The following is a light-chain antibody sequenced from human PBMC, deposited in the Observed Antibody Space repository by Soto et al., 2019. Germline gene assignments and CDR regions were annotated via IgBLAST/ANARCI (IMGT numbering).Light chain of an antibody. CDR1: QSLLHSGGKTY. CDR2: EVS. Sequence: EIVMTQTPLSLSVTPGQPASISCKSSQSLLHSGGKTYLYWYLQKPGQSPQFLIYEVSSRFSGVPDRFSGRWSGTGCTLTISRVEAEDVGVYCCMQGIHRLTFGQGPKMDIK. V-gene: IGKV2-29*03. J-gene: IGKJ1*01. CDR3: MQGIHRLT.